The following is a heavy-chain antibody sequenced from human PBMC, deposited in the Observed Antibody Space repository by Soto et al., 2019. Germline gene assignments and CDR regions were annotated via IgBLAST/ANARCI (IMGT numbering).Heavy chain of an antibody. CDR3: TAEFRR. J-gene: IGHJ4*02. V-gene: IGHV3-48*01. Sequence: EVQMVESGGGLVHPGGSLSLSCKASGFSFSTYSMNWVRQAPGKGLEWVAHISSSSSTIYYRDSVKGRFTISRDSAENSLYLHMTGLRAEDTAVYFCTAEFRRWGQGTLVTVSS. CDR1: GFSFSTYS. CDR2: ISSSSSTI.